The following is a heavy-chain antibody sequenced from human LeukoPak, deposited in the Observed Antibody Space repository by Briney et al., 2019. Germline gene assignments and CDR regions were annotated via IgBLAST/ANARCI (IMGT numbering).Heavy chain of an antibody. CDR1: GFTFSSYG. D-gene: IGHD6-19*01. CDR2: ISYDGSNK. V-gene: IGHV3-30*18. J-gene: IGHJ6*02. CDR3: AKDNVAGNYYYYGMDV. Sequence: PGGSLRLSCAASGFTFSSYGMHWVRQAPGKGLEWVAVISYDGSNKYYADSVKGRFTISRDNSKNTLYLQMNSLRTEDTAVYYCAKDNVAGNYYYYGMDVWGQGTTVTVSS.